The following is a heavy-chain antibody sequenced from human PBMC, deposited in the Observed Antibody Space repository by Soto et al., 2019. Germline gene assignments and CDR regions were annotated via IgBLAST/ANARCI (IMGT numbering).Heavy chain of an antibody. D-gene: IGHD5-18*01. Sequence: QLQLQESGPGLVKPSETLSLTCTVSGGSISSSSYYWGWIRQPPGKGLEWIGSIYYSGSTYYNPSLKGRVTMSVDTSKNQFSLKLSSVTAADTAVYYWARHAYGYSYGPGGYWGQGTLVTVSS. J-gene: IGHJ4*02. V-gene: IGHV4-39*01. CDR3: ARHAYGYSYGPGGY. CDR2: IYYSGST. CDR1: GGSISSSSYY.